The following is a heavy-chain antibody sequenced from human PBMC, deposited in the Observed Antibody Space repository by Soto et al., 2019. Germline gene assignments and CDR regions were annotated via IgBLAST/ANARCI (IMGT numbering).Heavy chain of an antibody. Sequence: ASVKVSCKASGGTFSSYAISWVRQAPGQGLEWMGGIIPIFGTANYAQKFQGRATITADESTSTAYMELSSLRSEDTAVYYCAREGSPYYYYYGMDVWGQGTTVTVSS. CDR3: AREGSPYYYYYGMDV. CDR1: GGTFSSYA. CDR2: IIPIFGTA. J-gene: IGHJ6*02. V-gene: IGHV1-69*13.